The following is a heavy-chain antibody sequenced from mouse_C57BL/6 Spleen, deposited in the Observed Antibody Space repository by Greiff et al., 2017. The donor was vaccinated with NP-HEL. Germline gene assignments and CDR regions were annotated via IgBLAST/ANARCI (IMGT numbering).Heavy chain of an antibody. CDR3: ARSGYYGDY. V-gene: IGHV1-52*01. J-gene: IGHJ2*01. CDR2: IDPSDSET. D-gene: IGHD1-1*01. CDR1: GYTFTSYW. Sequence: QVQLQQPGAELVRPGSSVKLSCKASGYTFTSYWMHWVKQRPIQGLEWIGNIDPSDSETHYNQKFKDKATLTVDKSSSTAYMQLSSLTSEDAAVYYCARSGYYGDYWGQGTTLTVSS.